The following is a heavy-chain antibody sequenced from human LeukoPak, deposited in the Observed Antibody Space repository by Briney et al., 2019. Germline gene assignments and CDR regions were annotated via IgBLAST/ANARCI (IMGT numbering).Heavy chain of an antibody. V-gene: IGHV3-7*04. J-gene: IGHJ5*02. D-gene: IGHD6-13*01. Sequence: GGSLRLSCAASGFTFSSYWMSWVRQAPGKGLGWVANIKQDGSEKYYVDSVKGRFTISRDNAKNSLYLQMNSLRAEDTAVYYCARGWVAAADWFDPWGQGTLVTVSS. CDR3: ARGWVAAADWFDP. CDR1: GFTFSSYW. CDR2: IKQDGSEK.